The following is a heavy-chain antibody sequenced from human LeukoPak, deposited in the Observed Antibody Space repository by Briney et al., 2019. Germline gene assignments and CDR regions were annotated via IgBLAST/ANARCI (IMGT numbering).Heavy chain of an antibody. V-gene: IGHV1-18*01. D-gene: IGHD6-13*01. CDR2: ISAYNGNT. CDR1: GYTFTSYG. CDR3: ARDLRIAAAGTAEYFQH. J-gene: IGHJ1*01. Sequence: ASVKVSCKPSGYTFTSYGINWVRQTPGQGLEWMGWISAYNGNTNYAQKLQGRVTMTTDTSTSTAYMELRSLRSDDTAVYYCARDLRIAAAGTAEYFQHWGQGTLVTVSS.